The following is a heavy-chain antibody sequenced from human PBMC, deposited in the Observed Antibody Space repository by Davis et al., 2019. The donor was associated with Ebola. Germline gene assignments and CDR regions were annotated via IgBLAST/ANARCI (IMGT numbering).Heavy chain of an antibody. CDR3: ARLVFDFWSGYQFDY. CDR1: GGSFSGYY. J-gene: IGHJ4*02. Sequence: SQTLSLTCAVYGGSFSGYYWSWIRQPPGKGLEWIGEINHSGSTNYNPSLKSRVTISVDTSKNQFSLKLSSVTAADTAVYYCARLVFDFWSGYQFDYWGQGTLVTVSS. D-gene: IGHD3-3*01. CDR2: INHSGST. V-gene: IGHV4-34*01.